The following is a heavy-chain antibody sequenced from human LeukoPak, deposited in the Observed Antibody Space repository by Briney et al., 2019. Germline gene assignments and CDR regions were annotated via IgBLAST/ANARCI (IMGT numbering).Heavy chain of an antibody. CDR3: ARDRVGGATAAFDI. CDR2: IYYSGST. V-gene: IGHV4-59*11. D-gene: IGHD1-26*01. J-gene: IGHJ3*02. CDR1: GGSISSQY. Sequence: KASETLSFTCTVSGGSISSQYWSWIRQPPGKGLEWIAGYIYYSGSTNYNPSLKSRVAISVDRSKNQFSLKLSSVTAADTAVYYCARDRVGGATAAFDIWGQGTMVTASS.